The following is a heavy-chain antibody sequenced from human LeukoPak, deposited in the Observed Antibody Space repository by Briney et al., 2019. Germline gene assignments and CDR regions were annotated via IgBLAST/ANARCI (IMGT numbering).Heavy chain of an antibody. Sequence: PSQTLSLTCTVSGGSISSGGYYWSWIRQPPGKGLEWIGEINHSGSTNYNPSLKSRVTISVDTSKNQFSLKLSSVTAADTAVYYCARDYNGVFDYWGQGTLVTVSS. CDR2: INHSGST. V-gene: IGHV4-30-2*01. J-gene: IGHJ4*02. CDR1: GGSISSGGYY. D-gene: IGHD1-1*01. CDR3: ARDYNGVFDY.